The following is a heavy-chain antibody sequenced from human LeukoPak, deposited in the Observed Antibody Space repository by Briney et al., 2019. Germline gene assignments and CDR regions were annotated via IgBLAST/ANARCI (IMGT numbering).Heavy chain of an antibody. J-gene: IGHJ1*01. Sequence: ASVKVSCNASGGTFSSYAISWVRQAPGQGLEWMGRIIPILGIASYAQKFQGRVTITADKSTSTAYMELSSLRSEDTAVYYCASGNYYDSSGYYSNGAEYFQHWGQGTLVTVSS. D-gene: IGHD3-22*01. V-gene: IGHV1-69*04. CDR3: ASGNYYDSSGYYSNGAEYFQH. CDR1: GGTFSSYA. CDR2: IIPILGIA.